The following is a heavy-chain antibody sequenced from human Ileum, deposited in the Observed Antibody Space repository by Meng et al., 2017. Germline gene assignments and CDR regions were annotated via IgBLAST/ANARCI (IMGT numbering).Heavy chain of an antibody. CDR2: AST. Sequence: QAQLVDSGPGLVRLSETLSLICAVSGGSGSSSGYQWGWIRQPPGKGLEWIGYASTNYNPSLKSRVTISVDTSKNQFSLKLTSVTAADTAVYYCARDHWGSLDYWGQGVLVTVSS. CDR1: GGSGSSSGYQ. D-gene: IGHD7-27*01. V-gene: IGHV4-61*08. CDR3: ARDHWGSLDY. J-gene: IGHJ4*02.